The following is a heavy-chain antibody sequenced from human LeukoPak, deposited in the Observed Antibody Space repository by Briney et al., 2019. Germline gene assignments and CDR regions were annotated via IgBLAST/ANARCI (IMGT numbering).Heavy chain of an antibody. CDR2: MYNVGST. CDR3: AEGQQKDDQ. Sequence: SETLSLTCSVSGGSISSSSYYWGWIRQPPGKGLEWIGSMYNVGSTYYNPSLKSRVTISGDSSKNQFSLKLSSVTAADTAVYFRAEGQQKDDQWGQGTL. D-gene: IGHD1/OR15-1a*01. V-gene: IGHV4-39*07. J-gene: IGHJ5*02. CDR1: GGSISSSSYY.